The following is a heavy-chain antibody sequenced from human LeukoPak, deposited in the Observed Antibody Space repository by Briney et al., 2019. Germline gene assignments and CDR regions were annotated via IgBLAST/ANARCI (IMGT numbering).Heavy chain of an antibody. J-gene: IGHJ6*04. CDR1: GFTFSSYA. D-gene: IGHD3-10*01. V-gene: IGHV3-23*01. CDR3: AKAQYAMVRGVIKYYYGMDG. Sequence: GGSLRLSCAASGFTFSSYAMSWVPQGPGKGLEWVSGASVSGGSTYYTDSVKGRFTISRDKSKNSLYLQMNNLRVEDTAVYYCAKAQYAMVRGVIKYYYGMDGWGKGTTVTVSS. CDR2: ASVSGGST.